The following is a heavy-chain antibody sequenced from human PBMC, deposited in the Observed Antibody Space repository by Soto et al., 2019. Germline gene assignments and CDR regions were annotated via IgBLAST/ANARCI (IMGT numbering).Heavy chain of an antibody. V-gene: IGHV2-5*02. CDR3: AHTYYYDSSGNEFDY. Sequence: QITLKESGPPLVKPTQTLTLTCTFSGFSLSTSGVGVGWIRQPPGKALEWLALIYWDDDKRYSPSLKSRLTTXXDXSXXQVVLTMTNMDPVDTATYYCAHTYYYDSSGNEFDYWGQGTLVTVSS. D-gene: IGHD3-22*01. CDR2: IYWDDDK. CDR1: GFSLSTSGVG. J-gene: IGHJ4*02.